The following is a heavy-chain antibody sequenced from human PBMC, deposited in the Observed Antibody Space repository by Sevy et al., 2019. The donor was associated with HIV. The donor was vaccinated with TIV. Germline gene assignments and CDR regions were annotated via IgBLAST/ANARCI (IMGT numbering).Heavy chain of an antibody. Sequence: GGSLRLSCAASGFIVSNNHMTWVRQAPGKGLECVSVIYSGVTVYYAGSVKGRFTISRDNSKNILYLQMNSLRAEDTDVYYCARIRQWFGEFPGGDVWGQGTTVTVSS. CDR3: ARIRQWFGEFPGGDV. D-gene: IGHD3-10*01. J-gene: IGHJ6*02. CDR2: IYSGVTV. CDR1: GFIVSNNH. V-gene: IGHV3-53*01.